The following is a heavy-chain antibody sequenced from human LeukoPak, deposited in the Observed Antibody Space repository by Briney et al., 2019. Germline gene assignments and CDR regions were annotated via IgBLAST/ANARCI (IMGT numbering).Heavy chain of an antibody. CDR2: IYYSGST. D-gene: IGHD6-6*01. Sequence: SETLSLTCTVSGGSISSSSYYWGWIRQPPGKGLGWIGSIYYSGSTYYNPSLKSRVTISVDTSKNQFSLKLSSVTAADTAVYHCARAIAARFDYWGQGTLVTVSS. CDR1: GGSISSSSYY. J-gene: IGHJ4*02. CDR3: ARAIAARFDY. V-gene: IGHV4-39*01.